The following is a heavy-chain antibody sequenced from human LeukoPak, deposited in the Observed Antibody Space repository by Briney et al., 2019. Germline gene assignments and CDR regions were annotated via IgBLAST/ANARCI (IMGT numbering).Heavy chain of an antibody. CDR1: GYTFTGYY. D-gene: IGHD6-13*01. CDR2: INPNSGNR. J-gene: IGHJ4*02. CDR3: ARGAALGQTRDY. V-gene: IGHV1-2*06. Sequence: GASVKVSCKASGYTFTGYYLHWVRQAPGQGLEWMGRINPNSGNRNYAQKFQGRVTMTRDTSISAAYMELSSLRSDDTAVYYCARGAALGQTRDYWGQGTLVTVSS.